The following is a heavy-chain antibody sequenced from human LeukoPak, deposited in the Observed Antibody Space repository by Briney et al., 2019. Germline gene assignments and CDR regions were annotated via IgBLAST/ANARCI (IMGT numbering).Heavy chain of an antibody. J-gene: IGHJ4*02. V-gene: IGHV3-23*01. Sequence: GGSLRLSCAASGFTFGSYAMSWVRQAPGKGLEWVSAITGSGGSTYYADSVKGRFTISTDTSKNTLYLQMNSQRAEDTAVYYCAKGRKYSSGSDFDYWGQGTLVTVSS. D-gene: IGHD6-19*01. CDR1: GFTFGSYA. CDR2: ITGSGGST. CDR3: AKGRKYSSGSDFDY.